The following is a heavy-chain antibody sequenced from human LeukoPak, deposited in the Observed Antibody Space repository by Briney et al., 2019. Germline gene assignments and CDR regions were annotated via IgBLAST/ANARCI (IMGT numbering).Heavy chain of an antibody. CDR1: GYTLTELS. J-gene: IGHJ5*02. Sequence: ASVKVSCKVSGYTLTELSMHWVRQAPGKGLEWIGGFDPEDGETIYAQKFQGRVTMTEDTSTDTAYMELSSLRSEDTAVYYCATARVRGVIIHWFDPWGQGTLVTVSS. CDR2: FDPEDGET. V-gene: IGHV1-24*01. CDR3: ATARVRGVIIHWFDP. D-gene: IGHD3-10*01.